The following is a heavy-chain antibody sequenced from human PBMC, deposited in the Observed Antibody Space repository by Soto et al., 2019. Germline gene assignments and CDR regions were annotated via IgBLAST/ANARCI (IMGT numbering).Heavy chain of an antibody. J-gene: IGHJ4*02. CDR1: GFTFNNYA. CDR2: ISGSGGST. CDR3: AKDGSQSDTSSWYY. V-gene: IGHV3-23*01. Sequence: EVQLLESGGGLVQPGGSLRLSCTASGFTFNNYAMNWVRQAPGKGLEWVSSISGSGGSTHYADSVKGRFTISRDNSKNTLVLQMNSLRAEDTAVYYCAKDGSQSDTSSWYYWGQGTLVTVSS. D-gene: IGHD6-13*01.